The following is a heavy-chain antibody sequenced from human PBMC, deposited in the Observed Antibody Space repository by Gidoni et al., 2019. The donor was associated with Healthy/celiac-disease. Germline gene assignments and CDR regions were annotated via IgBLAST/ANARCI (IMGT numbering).Heavy chain of an antibody. V-gene: IGHV4-61*02. CDR3: ARARAYCGGDCYSFDY. D-gene: IGHD2-21*02. CDR1: GGSISSGSYD. Sequence: QVQLQESGPGLVKPSQTLSLTCTVPGGSISSGSYDWRWIRQPAGKGLEWIGRIYTSGSTNYNPSLKSRVTISVDTSKNQFSLKLSSVTAADTAVYYCARARAYCGGDCYSFDYWGQGTLVTVSS. CDR2: IYTSGST. J-gene: IGHJ4*02.